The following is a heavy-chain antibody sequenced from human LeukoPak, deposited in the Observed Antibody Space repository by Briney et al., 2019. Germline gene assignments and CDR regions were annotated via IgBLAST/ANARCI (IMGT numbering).Heavy chain of an antibody. CDR3: ARSTRYNWNDDY. D-gene: IGHD1-1*01. V-gene: IGHV1-2*02. J-gene: IGHJ4*02. Sequence: ASVKVSCKASGYTFTGYYMHWVRQAPGQGLEWMGWINPNSGGTNFAQKFQGRVTMTRDTSISTAYMELSRLRSDDTAVYYCARSTRYNWNDDYWGQGTLVTVSS. CDR2: INPNSGGT. CDR1: GYTFTGYY.